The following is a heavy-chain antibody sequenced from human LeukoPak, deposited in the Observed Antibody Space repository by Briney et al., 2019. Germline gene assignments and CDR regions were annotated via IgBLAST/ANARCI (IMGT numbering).Heavy chain of an antibody. Sequence: SETLSLTCTVSGGSISSGGYYWSWIRQHPGKGLEWIGYIYYSGSTYYNPSLKSRVTISVDTSKNQFSPKLSSVTAADTAVYYCARDVIIYDSSGSMIGPGFDPWGQGTLVTVSS. J-gene: IGHJ5*02. V-gene: IGHV4-31*03. CDR2: IYYSGST. D-gene: IGHD3-22*01. CDR1: GGSISSGGYY. CDR3: ARDVIIYDSSGSMIGPGFDP.